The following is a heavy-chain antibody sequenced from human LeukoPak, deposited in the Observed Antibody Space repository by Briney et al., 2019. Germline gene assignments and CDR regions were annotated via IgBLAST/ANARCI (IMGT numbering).Heavy chain of an antibody. CDR3: AKEVYYFDTSGLYSFAFDI. J-gene: IGHJ3*02. CDR1: GLTFSRYA. V-gene: IGHV3-23*01. Sequence: GGSLRLSCAASGLTFSRYAMSWVRQAPGKGLEWVSAISASGGSTYYADSVKGRFSISRDNSKNTLYLQMNSLRVEDTAVYYCAKEVYYFDTSGLYSFAFDIWGQGTMVTVPS. D-gene: IGHD3-22*01. CDR2: ISASGGST.